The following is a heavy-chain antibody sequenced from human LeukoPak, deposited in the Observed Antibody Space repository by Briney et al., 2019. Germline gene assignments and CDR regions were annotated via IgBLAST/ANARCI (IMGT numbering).Heavy chain of an antibody. Sequence: GGSLRLSCAASGFTFSSYAMSWVRQALGKGLEWVTAISGSGGSTYYADSVKGRFTISRDNSKNTLYLQMNSLRAEDTAVYYCAKSGTRLWFGEYSTWFDPWGQGTLVTVSS. CDR3: AKSGTRLWFGEYSTWFDP. CDR1: GFTFSSYA. CDR2: ISGSGGST. D-gene: IGHD3-10*01. V-gene: IGHV3-23*01. J-gene: IGHJ5*02.